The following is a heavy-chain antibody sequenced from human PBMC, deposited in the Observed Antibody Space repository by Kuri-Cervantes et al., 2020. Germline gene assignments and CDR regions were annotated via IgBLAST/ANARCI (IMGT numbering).Heavy chain of an antibody. Sequence: GGSLRLSCAASGFTVSSNYMSWVRQAPGKGLEWVSVIYSGGSTYYADSVKGRFTISRDNSKNTLYLQMNSLRAEDTAVYYCARSLIPAAIFDAFDIWGQGTMVTVSS. J-gene: IGHJ3*02. D-gene: IGHD2-2*02. CDR3: ARSLIPAAIFDAFDI. CDR2: IYSGGST. V-gene: IGHV3-53*01. CDR1: GFTVSSNY.